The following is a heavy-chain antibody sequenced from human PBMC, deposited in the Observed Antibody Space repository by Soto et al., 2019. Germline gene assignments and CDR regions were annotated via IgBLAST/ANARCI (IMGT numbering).Heavy chain of an antibody. D-gene: IGHD2-2*01. CDR3: ARGECSSNYCFTRWALDI. J-gene: IGHJ3*02. CDR1: GGSSSGYY. V-gene: IGHV4-34*01. CDR2: INHSGST. Sequence: PSETLSLTCAGYGGSSSGYYWPGIRQIPGKGLEWIGEINHSGSTNYNPSLKSRVSISADTSKKQFSLNLTSVTAADTAVYYCARGECSSNYCFTRWALDIWGQGTVVT.